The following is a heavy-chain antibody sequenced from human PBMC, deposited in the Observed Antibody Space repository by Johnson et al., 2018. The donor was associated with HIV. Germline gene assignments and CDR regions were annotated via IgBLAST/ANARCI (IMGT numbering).Heavy chain of an antibody. V-gene: IGHV3-38-3*01. Sequence: VQLVESRGVLVQPGGSLRLSCAASGFTVSSNAMSWVRQAPGKGLEWVTSISGGTTYYADSRKGRFTLSRDISKDTLHLQMNSLRAEDTAVYYCARTSLEWLLFAFDIWGQGTMVIVSS. D-gene: IGHD3-3*01. J-gene: IGHJ3*02. CDR2: ISGGTT. CDR3: ARTSLEWLLFAFDI. CDR1: GFTVSSNA.